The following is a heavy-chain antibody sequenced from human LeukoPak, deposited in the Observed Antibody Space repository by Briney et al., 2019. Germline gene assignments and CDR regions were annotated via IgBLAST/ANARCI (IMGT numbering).Heavy chain of an antibody. Sequence: ASVKVSCKASGYTFTGYYMHWVRQAPGQGLEWMGWINPNSGGTNYAQKFQGRVTMTRDTSISTAYMELSRLRSDDTAVYYCAREARQSGSYWLSDAFDIWGQGTMVTVSS. CDR3: AREARQSGSYWLSDAFDI. D-gene: IGHD1-26*01. V-gene: IGHV1-2*02. CDR1: GYTFTGYY. J-gene: IGHJ3*02. CDR2: INPNSGGT.